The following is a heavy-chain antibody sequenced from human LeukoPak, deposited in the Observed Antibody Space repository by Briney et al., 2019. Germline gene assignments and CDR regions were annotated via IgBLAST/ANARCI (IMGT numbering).Heavy chain of an antibody. CDR1: GFPFFEYS. J-gene: IGHJ4*02. CDR2: IGIDSGNT. V-gene: IGHV3-48*01. D-gene: IGHD1-1*01. CDR3: ARDHNYAFDN. Sequence: GGSLRLSYTASGFPFFEYSMNWVRQAPGKGLEWISYIGIDSGNTKYADSVRGRFTISADKAKNSLYLQMNSLRVEDTAVYCCARDHNYAFDNWGQGTLVSVAS.